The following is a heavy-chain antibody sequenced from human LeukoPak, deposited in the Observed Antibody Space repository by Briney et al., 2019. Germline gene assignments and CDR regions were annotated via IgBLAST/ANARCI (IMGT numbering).Heavy chain of an antibody. D-gene: IGHD3-22*01. CDR2: ISAYNGNT. Sequence: APVKVSCKASGYTFTSYGISWVRQAPGQGLEWMGWISAYNGNTNYAQKLQGRVTMTTDTSTSTAYMELRSLRSDDTAVYYCARAPTYYYDSSGYYRVWSGAFDIWGQGTMVTVSS. CDR1: GYTFTSYG. CDR3: ARAPTYYYDSSGYYRVWSGAFDI. V-gene: IGHV1-18*01. J-gene: IGHJ3*02.